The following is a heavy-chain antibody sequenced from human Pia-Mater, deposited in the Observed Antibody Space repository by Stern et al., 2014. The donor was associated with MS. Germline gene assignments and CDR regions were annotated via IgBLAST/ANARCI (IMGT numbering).Heavy chain of an antibody. D-gene: IGHD3-22*01. V-gene: IGHV3-23*04. CDR3: AKGNTYFFDTSDAAPGY. Sequence: EVQLVESGGGLVQPGGSLRLSCAFSQLTFSFHAMSWVRQAPGKGLEWVSGISGNGDEKYHADSVKGRFTISRDNSKETVFLQLNNVRAEDTAVYYCAKGNTYFFDTSDAAPGYWGQGTLVTVSS. CDR2: ISGNGDEK. J-gene: IGHJ1*01. CDR1: QLTFSFHA.